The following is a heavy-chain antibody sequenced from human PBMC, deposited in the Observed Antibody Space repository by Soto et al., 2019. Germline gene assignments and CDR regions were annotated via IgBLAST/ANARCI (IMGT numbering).Heavy chain of an antibody. J-gene: IGHJ4*02. CDR3: ARDSAHYDILTGYYKYYFDY. CDR1: GFTFSSYE. D-gene: IGHD3-9*01. CDR2: ISSSGSTI. V-gene: IGHV3-48*03. Sequence: PGGSLRLSCAASGFTFSSYEMNWVRQAPGKGLEWVSYISSSGSTIHYADSVKGRFTISRDNAKNSLYLQMNSLRAEDTAVYYCARDSAHYDILTGYYKYYFDYWGQGTLVTVSS.